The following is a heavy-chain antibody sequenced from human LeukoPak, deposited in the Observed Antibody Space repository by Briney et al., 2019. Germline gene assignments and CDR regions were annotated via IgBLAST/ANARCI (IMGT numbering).Heavy chain of an antibody. Sequence: PGGSLRLSCAASGFTLSSYAMSWVRQGPGKGLEWVSAISVSGNTYHADSVKGRLTISRDSSKNTLYLQMNSLRAGDAAVYYCAKDSLFYSSGQYYFDYWGQGTLVTVSS. V-gene: IGHV3-23*01. CDR2: ISVSGNT. D-gene: IGHD3-10*01. J-gene: IGHJ4*02. CDR1: GFTLSSYA. CDR3: AKDSLFYSSGQYYFDY.